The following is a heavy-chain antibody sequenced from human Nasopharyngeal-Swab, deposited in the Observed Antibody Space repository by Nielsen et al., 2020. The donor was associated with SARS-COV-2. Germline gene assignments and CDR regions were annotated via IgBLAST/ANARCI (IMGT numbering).Heavy chain of an antibody. D-gene: IGHD4/OR15-4a*01. CDR1: GFVFSGSA. Sequence: GGSLRLSCAASGFVFSGSAILWVRKASGKGLEWVGRIGDKAHNYATTYAASVKGRFTISRDDSKNTAFLQMDSLNIEDTALYYCTTDYYFDYWGQGTLVTVSS. CDR2: IGDKAHNYAT. J-gene: IGHJ4*02. V-gene: IGHV3-73*01. CDR3: TTDYYFDY.